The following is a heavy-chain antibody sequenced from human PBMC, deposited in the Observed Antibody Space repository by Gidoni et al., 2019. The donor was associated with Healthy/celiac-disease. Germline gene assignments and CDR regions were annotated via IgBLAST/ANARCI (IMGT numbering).Heavy chain of an antibody. V-gene: IGHV3-33*01. D-gene: IGHD6-19*01. Sequence: QVQLVESGGGVVQPGRSLRLSCAASGFTFSSYGMHWVRQAPGKGLEWVAVIWYDGSNKYYADSVKGRFTISRDNSKNTRYLQMNSLRAEDTAVYYCAREDSSGWLYFQHWGQGTLVTVSS. CDR1: GFTFSSYG. J-gene: IGHJ1*01. CDR3: AREDSSGWLYFQH. CDR2: IWYDGSNK.